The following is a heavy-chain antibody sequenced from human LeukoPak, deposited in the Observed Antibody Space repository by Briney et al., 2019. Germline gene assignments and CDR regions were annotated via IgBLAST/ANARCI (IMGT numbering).Heavy chain of an antibody. V-gene: IGHV4-39*01. CDR3: ARQTGSGLFILP. CDR2: IYYSGST. Sequence: SETLSLTCTVSSGSIKFSSYYWSWVRQPPGKGLEWIGSIYYSGSTYYNPSLQSRVTISVDTSKNQFSLKLSSVTAADTAVYYCARQTGSGLFILPGGQGTLVTVSS. D-gene: IGHD3/OR15-3a*01. J-gene: IGHJ4*02. CDR1: SGSIKFSSYY.